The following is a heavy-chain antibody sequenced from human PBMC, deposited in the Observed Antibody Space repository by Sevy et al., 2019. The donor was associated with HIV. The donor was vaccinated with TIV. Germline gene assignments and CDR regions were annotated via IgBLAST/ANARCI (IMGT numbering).Heavy chain of an antibody. CDR1: GFTFDDYA. J-gene: IGHJ4*01. D-gene: IGHD2-8*01. CDR3: ARDRDDGYCTNGVCFNFDN. Sequence: GGSLRLSCAASGFTFDDYAMHWVRQAPGKGLEWVSGISWNSGSIDYADSVKGRFTISRDNANNSLYLQMKSLRADDTALYYCARDRDDGYCTNGVCFNFDNWGQGTLVTVSS. V-gene: IGHV3-9*01. CDR2: ISWNSGSI.